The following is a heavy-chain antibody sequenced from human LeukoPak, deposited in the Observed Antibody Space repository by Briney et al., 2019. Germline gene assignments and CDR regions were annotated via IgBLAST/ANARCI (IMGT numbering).Heavy chain of an antibody. D-gene: IGHD6-13*01. Sequence: GGSLRLSCAASGFTFDDYAMHWVRQAPGKGLEWVSGISWNSGSIGYADSVKGRFTISRDNAKNSLYLQMNSLRAEDTAVYYCARRIGIAAAGTAFDIWGQGTMVTVSS. CDR1: GFTFDDYA. V-gene: IGHV3-9*01. CDR3: ARRIGIAAAGTAFDI. J-gene: IGHJ3*02. CDR2: ISWNSGSI.